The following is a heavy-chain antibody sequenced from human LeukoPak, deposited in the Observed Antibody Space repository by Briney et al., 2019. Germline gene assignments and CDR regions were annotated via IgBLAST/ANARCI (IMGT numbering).Heavy chain of an antibody. CDR1: GGTFSRYA. CDR2: IIPIFGTA. J-gene: IGHJ6*03. V-gene: IGHV1-69*13. Sequence: SVKVSCKASGGTFSRYAISWVRQAPGQGLEWMGGIIPIFGTANYAQKFQGRVTITADESTSTAYMELSSLRSEDTAVYYCARAVIDIVVVPAAMPRNYYYYYYMDVWGKGTTVTISS. D-gene: IGHD2-2*01. CDR3: ARAVIDIVVVPAAMPRNYYYYYYMDV.